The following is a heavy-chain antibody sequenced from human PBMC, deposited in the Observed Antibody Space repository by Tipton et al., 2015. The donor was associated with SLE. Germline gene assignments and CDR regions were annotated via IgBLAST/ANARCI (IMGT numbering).Heavy chain of an antibody. CDR1: GGSISTNDY. D-gene: IGHD3-10*01. CDR3: ARGSGSYYPYYFDY. J-gene: IGHJ4*02. CDR2: IYYSGSA. Sequence: TLSLTCTVSGGSISTNDYWAWIRQPPGKGLEWIGTIYYSGSAYYSPSLKSRVTISVDTSKNQFSVKLTSVTAADTAVYYCARGSGSYYPYYFDYWGQGTLVTVSS. V-gene: IGHV4-39*01.